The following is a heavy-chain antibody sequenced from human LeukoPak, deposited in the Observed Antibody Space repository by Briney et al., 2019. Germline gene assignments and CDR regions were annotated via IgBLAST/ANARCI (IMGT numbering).Heavy chain of an antibody. V-gene: IGHV3-30*02. J-gene: IGHJ4*02. CDR1: GFTFSSYG. CDR2: IRYDGSNK. Sequence: HSGGSLRLSCAASGFTFSSYGMHWVRQAPGKGLEWVAFIRYDGSNKYYADSVKGRFTISRDNSKNTLYLQMNSLRAEDTAVYYCAKDADDFWSGAFNYWGQGTLVTVSS. D-gene: IGHD3-3*01. CDR3: AKDADDFWSGAFNY.